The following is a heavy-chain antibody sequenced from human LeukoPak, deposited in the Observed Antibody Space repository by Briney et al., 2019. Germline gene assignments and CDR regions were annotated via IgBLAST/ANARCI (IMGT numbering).Heavy chain of an antibody. Sequence: GGSLRLSCAASGFTFSSYAMSWVRQAPGKGLEWVAAISGSGGTTNYADSVKGRFTISRDNAKNSLYLQMNSLRAEDTAVYYCARWVDSSFDGFFDPWGQGTLVTVSS. CDR2: ISGSGGTT. CDR3: ARWVDSSFDGFFDP. V-gene: IGHV3-23*01. CDR1: GFTFSSYA. J-gene: IGHJ5*02. D-gene: IGHD3-22*01.